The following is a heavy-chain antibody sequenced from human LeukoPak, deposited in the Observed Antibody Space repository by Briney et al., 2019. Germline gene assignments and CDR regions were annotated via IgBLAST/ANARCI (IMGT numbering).Heavy chain of an antibody. CDR1: GYTLTELS. Sequence: GASVKVSCKVSGYTLTELSMHWVRQAPGKGLEWMGGFDPEDGETIYAQKFQGRVTMTVDTSTDTAYMELSSLRSEDTAVYYCATVASITPYDWYFDLWGRGTLVTVSS. J-gene: IGHJ2*01. CDR2: FDPEDGET. V-gene: IGHV1-24*01. CDR3: ATVASITPYDWYFDL. D-gene: IGHD2-15*01.